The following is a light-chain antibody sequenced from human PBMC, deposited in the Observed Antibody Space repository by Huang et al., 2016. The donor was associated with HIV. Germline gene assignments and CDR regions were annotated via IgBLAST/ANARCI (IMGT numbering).Light chain of an antibody. CDR2: EVS. V-gene: IGKV2-30*02. CDR3: TQGTHWPIT. CDR1: QSLVHSDGDTF. Sequence: DVVMTQSPLSLPVTLGQPASISCRSSQSLVHSDGDTFLKWFHQRSGQSPRRLIYEVSNQDAGVPDRFSGSGSDTDFTLRISRVEADDVGVYYCTQGTHWPITFGQGTRLEIK. J-gene: IGKJ5*01.